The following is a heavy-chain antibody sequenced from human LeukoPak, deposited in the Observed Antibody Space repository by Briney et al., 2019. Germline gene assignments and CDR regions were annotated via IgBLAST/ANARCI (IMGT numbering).Heavy chain of an antibody. CDR3: AREYGGYVNYFDY. Sequence: GRSLRLSCAASGFTFSSYAMHWVRQAPGKGLEWVAVISYDGSNKYYAASVKGRFTISRDNSKNTLYLQMNSLRAEDTAVYYCAREYGGYVNYFDYWGQGTLVTVSS. V-gene: IGHV3-30-3*01. D-gene: IGHD5-12*01. J-gene: IGHJ4*02. CDR1: GFTFSSYA. CDR2: ISYDGSNK.